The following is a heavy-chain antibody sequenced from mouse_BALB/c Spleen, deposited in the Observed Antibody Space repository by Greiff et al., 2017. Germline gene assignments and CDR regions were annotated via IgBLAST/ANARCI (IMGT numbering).Heavy chain of an antibody. V-gene: IGHV1-9*01. Sequence: VMLVESGAELMKPGASVKISCKATGYTFSSYWIEWVKQRPGHGLEWIGEILPGSGSTNYNEKFKGKATFTADTSSNTAYMQLSSLTSEDSAVYYCARGYYYGSSYGAMDYWGQGTSVTVSS. CDR3: ARGYYYGSSYGAMDY. J-gene: IGHJ4*01. CDR1: GYTFSSYW. CDR2: ILPGSGST. D-gene: IGHD1-1*01.